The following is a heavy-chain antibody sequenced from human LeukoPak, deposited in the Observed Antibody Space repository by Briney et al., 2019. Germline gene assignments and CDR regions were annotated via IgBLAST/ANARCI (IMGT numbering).Heavy chain of an antibody. Sequence: SETLSLTCTVSGGSISSYYWNWIRQPPGKGLEWIGNIYYSGSTNYNPSLKSRVTISVDTSKNQFSLKLSSVTAADTAVYYCARGKRGTYYYGSGRYNWFDPWGQGILVTVSS. V-gene: IGHV4-59*12. CDR1: GGSISSYY. CDR3: ARGKRGTYYYGSGRYNWFDP. CDR2: IYYSGST. D-gene: IGHD3-10*01. J-gene: IGHJ5*02.